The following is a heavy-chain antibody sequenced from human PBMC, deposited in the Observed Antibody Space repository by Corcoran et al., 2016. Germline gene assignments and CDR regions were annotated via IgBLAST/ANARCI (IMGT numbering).Heavy chain of an antibody. Sequence: QVQLQESGPGLVKPSETLSLTCTVSGGSISSYYWSWIRQPPGKGLEWIGYIYYSGSTNYNPSLKSRVTISVDTSKNQFSLKLSSVTAADTAVYYGAARGTYSGYEIRGAFDIWGQGTMVTVSS. J-gene: IGHJ3*02. CDR1: GGSISSYY. CDR3: AARGTYSGYEIRGAFDI. V-gene: IGHV4-59*01. CDR2: IYYSGST. D-gene: IGHD5-12*01.